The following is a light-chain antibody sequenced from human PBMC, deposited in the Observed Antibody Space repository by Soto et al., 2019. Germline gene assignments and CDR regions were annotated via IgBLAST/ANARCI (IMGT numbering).Light chain of an antibody. CDR2: DVS. V-gene: IGLV2-14*01. CDR3: SSYTSISTYVV. CDR1: SSDVGGYNY. J-gene: IGLJ2*01. Sequence: QSALTQPASVSGSPGQSITISCTGTSSDVGGYNYVSWYQQHPGKAPKLMIYDVSNRPSGVSNRFSGSKSGNTASLTISGLQAEDEADYYCSSYTSISTYVVFGGGTKVTVL.